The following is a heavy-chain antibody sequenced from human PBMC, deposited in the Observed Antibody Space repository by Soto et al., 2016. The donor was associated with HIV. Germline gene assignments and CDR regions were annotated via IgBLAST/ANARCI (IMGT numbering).Heavy chain of an antibody. CDR3: AREHDFWSGYYYFDY. CDR1: GYSVHSGYY. D-gene: IGHD3-3*01. Sequence: QVRLQESGPGLVKPSETLSLTCTVSGYSVHSGYYWAWIRQPPGKGLEWIGSVFHTGTTYYNPSLKSRVTISVDTSKNQFSLKLSSVTAADTAVYYCAREHDFWSGYYYFDYWGQGTLGHRLL. J-gene: IGHJ4*02. V-gene: IGHV4-38-2*02. CDR2: VFHTGTT.